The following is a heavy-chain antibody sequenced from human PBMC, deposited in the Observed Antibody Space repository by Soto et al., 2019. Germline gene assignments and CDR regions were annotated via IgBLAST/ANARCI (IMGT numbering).Heavy chain of an antibody. Sequence: GGSLRLSCAASGFTFSSYGMHWVRQAPGKGLEWVAVISYDGSNKYYADSVKGRFTISRDNSKNTLYLQMNSLRAEDTAVYYCAKGQAWFGEFRGLDYWGQGTLVTVSS. CDR1: GFTFSSYG. CDR2: ISYDGSNK. D-gene: IGHD3-10*01. V-gene: IGHV3-30*18. CDR3: AKGQAWFGEFRGLDY. J-gene: IGHJ4*02.